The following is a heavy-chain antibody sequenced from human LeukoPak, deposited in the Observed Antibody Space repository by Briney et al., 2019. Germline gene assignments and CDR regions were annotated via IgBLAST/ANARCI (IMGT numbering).Heavy chain of an antibody. D-gene: IGHD3-10*01. CDR1: GYTFTDYY. V-gene: IGHV1-2*02. CDR2: INPNTGGT. Sequence: ASVKVSCKASGYTFTDYYIHWVRQAPGQGLEWMGWINPNTGGTNYAQKFQGRVAMTRDTSITTAYMELSRLTSEDTAVFYCARAIKPTVRGVDDYWGQGTLVTVSS. CDR3: ARAIKPTVRGVDDY. J-gene: IGHJ4*02.